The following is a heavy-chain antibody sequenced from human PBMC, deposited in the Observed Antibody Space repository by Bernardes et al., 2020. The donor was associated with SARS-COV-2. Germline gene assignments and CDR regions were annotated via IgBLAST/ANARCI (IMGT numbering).Heavy chain of an antibody. Sequence: SETLSRTCTGSGGSLTHARYYWGWIRQPPGKGLEWIGNIYYNGNAYYNPSLKSRVTLSFDTSRNQVSLHLNSVTATDSAVYYCARADISIGAPAFDLWGQGTMVTVSS. CDR3: ARADISIGAPAFDL. CDR1: GGSLTHARYY. V-gene: IGHV4-39*01. D-gene: IGHD3-9*01. J-gene: IGHJ3*01. CDR2: IYYNGNA.